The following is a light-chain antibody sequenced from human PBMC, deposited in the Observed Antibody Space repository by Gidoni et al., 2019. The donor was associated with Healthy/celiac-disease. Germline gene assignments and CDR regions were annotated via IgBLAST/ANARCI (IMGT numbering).Light chain of an antibody. Sequence: EIVLTQSPGTLSLSPGERATLSCRASQSVSSSYLAWYQQEPGQAPRLLIYGASSRATGIPNRFSGRGSGADFTLTIRRMGAEDFAVYYCQQYGSSPGGAFGPGTKVDIK. CDR1: QSVSSSY. J-gene: IGKJ3*01. CDR2: GAS. CDR3: QQYGSSPGGA. V-gene: IGKV3-20*01.